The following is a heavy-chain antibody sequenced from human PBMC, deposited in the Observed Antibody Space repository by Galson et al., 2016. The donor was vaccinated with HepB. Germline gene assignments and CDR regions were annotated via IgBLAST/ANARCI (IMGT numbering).Heavy chain of an antibody. CDR2: IYSSGNT. D-gene: IGHD4-17*01. CDR3: ARDYADWAFDI. V-gene: IGHV3-53*01. CDR1: GFTVSNNY. J-gene: IGHJ3*02. Sequence: SLRLSCAASGFTVSNNYMRWVRQAPGKALEWVSLIYSSGNTHYADSVKGRFTISRDTAKSSLYLQMNSLRAEDTALYYCARDYADWAFDIWGQGTMVTVSS.